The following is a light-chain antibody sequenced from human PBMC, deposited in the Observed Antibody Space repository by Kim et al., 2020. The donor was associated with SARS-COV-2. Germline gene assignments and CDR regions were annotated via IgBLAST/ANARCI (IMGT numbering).Light chain of an antibody. CDR1: NIGSKN. V-gene: IGLV3-9*01. Sequence: VARGQTARITGGGNNIGSKNVHWYQQKPGQAPVLVIYRDSNRPSGIPERFSGSNSGNTATLTISRAQAGDEADYYCQVWDSSTVVFGGGTQLTVL. CDR2: RDS. J-gene: IGLJ2*01. CDR3: QVWDSSTVV.